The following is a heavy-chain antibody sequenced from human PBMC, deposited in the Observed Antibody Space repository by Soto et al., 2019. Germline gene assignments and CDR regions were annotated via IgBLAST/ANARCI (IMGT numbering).Heavy chain of an antibody. J-gene: IGHJ4*02. CDR1: GYSFAGHW. V-gene: IGHV5-10-1*01. D-gene: IGHD3-22*01. CDR3: ARQIYDSDTGPNFQYYFDS. Sequence: PGESLKICCKGSGYSFAGHWITWVRQKPGKGLEWMGRIDPSDSQTYYSPSFRGHVTISATKSITTVFLQWSSLRASDTAMYYCARQIYDSDTGPNFQYYFDSWGQGTPVTVSS. CDR2: IDPSDSQT.